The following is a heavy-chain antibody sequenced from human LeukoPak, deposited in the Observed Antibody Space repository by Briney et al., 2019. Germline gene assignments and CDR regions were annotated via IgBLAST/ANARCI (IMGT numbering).Heavy chain of an antibody. V-gene: IGHV4-59*11. CDR1: GGSISSHY. CDR3: ARGRDTSGYYYGMDV. J-gene: IGHJ6*02. CDR2: AYYSGST. D-gene: IGHD3-10*01. Sequence: SETLSLTCTVSGGSISSHYWNWVRQPPGKGLEWIGYAYYSGSTNYSPSLKSRVTISVDTSKKQFPLKLSSVTAADTAVYYCARGRDTSGYYYGMDVWGQGTTVTVSS.